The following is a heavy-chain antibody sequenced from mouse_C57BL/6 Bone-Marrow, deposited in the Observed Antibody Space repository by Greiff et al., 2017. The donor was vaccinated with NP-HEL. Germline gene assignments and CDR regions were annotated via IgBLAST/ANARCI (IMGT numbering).Heavy chain of an antibody. V-gene: IGHV14-4*01. J-gene: IGHJ1*03. D-gene: IGHD1-1*01. Sequence: VHVKQSGAELVRPGASVKLSCTASGFNIKDDYMHWVKQRPEQGLEWIGWIDPENGDTEYASKFQGKATITADTSSNTAYLQLSSLTSEDTAVYYCSIYYYGNWYFDVWGTGTTVTVSS. CDR2: IDPENGDT. CDR3: SIYYYGNWYFDV. CDR1: GFNIKDDY.